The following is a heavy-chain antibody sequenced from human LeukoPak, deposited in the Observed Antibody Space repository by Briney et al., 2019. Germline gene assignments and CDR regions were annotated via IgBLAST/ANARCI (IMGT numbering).Heavy chain of an antibody. J-gene: IGHJ4*02. Sequence: SETLSLTCTVSGGSISSHYWSWIRQPPGKGLEWIGYIYYSGSTNYNPSLKSRVTISVDTSKNQFSLKLSSVTAADTAVYYCAREARYDFWSGYFDYWGQGTLVTVSS. CDR3: AREARYDFWSGYFDY. D-gene: IGHD3-3*01. CDR2: IYYSGST. CDR1: GGSISSHY. V-gene: IGHV4-59*11.